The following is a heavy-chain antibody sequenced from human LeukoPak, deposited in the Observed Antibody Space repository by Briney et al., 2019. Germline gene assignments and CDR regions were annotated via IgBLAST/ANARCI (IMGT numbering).Heavy chain of an antibody. CDR3: ARTVTPYYYYGMDV. V-gene: IGHV4-59*11. CDR2: IYYSGST. D-gene: IGHD4-23*01. CDR1: DASIETHY. J-gene: IGHJ6*02. Sequence: SETLSLTCSVSDASIETHYWSWIRQPPEKGLEWIGYIYYSGSTNYNPSLKSRVTISVDTSKNQFSLRLSSVTAADTAVYYCARTVTPYYYYGMDVWGQGTTVTVSS.